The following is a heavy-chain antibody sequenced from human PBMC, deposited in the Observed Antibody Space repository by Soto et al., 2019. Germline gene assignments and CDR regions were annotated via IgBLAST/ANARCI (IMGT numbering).Heavy chain of an antibody. CDR2: IYYSGST. J-gene: IGHJ6*02. V-gene: IGHV4-31*03. D-gene: IGHD3-10*01. CDR1: GGSISSGGYY. CDR3: GRDSRRGPNYYYYGMDV. Sequence: SETLSLTCTVSGGSISSGGYYWSWIRQHPGKGLEWIGYIYYSGSTYYNPSLKSRVTISVDTSKNQFSLKLSSVTAADTAVYYCGRDSRRGPNYYYYGMDVWGQGTTVTVSS.